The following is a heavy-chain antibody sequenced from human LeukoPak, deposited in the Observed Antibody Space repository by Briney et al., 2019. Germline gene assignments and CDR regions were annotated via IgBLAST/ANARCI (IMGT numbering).Heavy chain of an antibody. CDR3: ARHVDYGDFDY. J-gene: IGHJ4*02. CDR2: FFTSGNT. V-gene: IGHV4-61*02. CDR1: GGSISSDSYY. D-gene: IGHD4-17*01. Sequence: SETLSLTCAVSGGSISSDSYYWSWIRQPAGKGLEWIGRFFTSGNTNYNPSLKSRVTISVDTSKNQFSLKLSSVTAADTAVYYCARHVDYGDFDYWGQGTLVTVSS.